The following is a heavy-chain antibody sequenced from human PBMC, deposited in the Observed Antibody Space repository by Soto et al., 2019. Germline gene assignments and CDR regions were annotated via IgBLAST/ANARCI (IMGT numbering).Heavy chain of an antibody. CDR2: ISGSGGST. Sequence: GGSLRLSCAASGFTFSSYAMSWVRQAPGKGLEWVSAISGSGGSTYYADSVKGRFTISRDNSKNTLYLQMNSLRAEDTAVYYCAKSKGTVTTGYYYYGMDVWGQGTTVTVSS. CDR3: AKSKGTVTTGYYYYGMDV. CDR1: GFTFSSYA. V-gene: IGHV3-23*01. J-gene: IGHJ6*02. D-gene: IGHD4-4*01.